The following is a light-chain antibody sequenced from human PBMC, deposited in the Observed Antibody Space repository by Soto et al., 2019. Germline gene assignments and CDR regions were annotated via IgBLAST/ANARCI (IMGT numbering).Light chain of an antibody. CDR1: QSFSSSY. J-gene: IGKJ3*01. V-gene: IGKV3-20*01. CDR3: QQYGSSPGFT. Sequence: IVLTQSPGTLSLSPGERATLSCRASQSFSSSYLAWYQQKPGQAPRLLIYGASSRATGIPDRFSGSGSGTDFTLTISRLEPEDFAVYYCQQYGSSPGFTFGPGTKVDIK. CDR2: GAS.